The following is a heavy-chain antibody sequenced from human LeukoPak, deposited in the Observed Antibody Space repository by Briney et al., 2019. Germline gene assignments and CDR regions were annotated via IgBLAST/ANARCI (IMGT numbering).Heavy chain of an antibody. V-gene: IGHV3-23*01. Sequence: GGSLRLSCAASGFTFSSYAMSWVRQAPGKGLEWVSAISGGGGTTYYADSVKGRFTISRDNSKNTLSLQMNGLRAEDTAVYYCAKSKTTSWYDFDYWGQGTLVTVSS. J-gene: IGHJ4*02. CDR1: GFTFSSYA. D-gene: IGHD6-13*01. CDR3: AKSKTTSWYDFDY. CDR2: ISGGGGTT.